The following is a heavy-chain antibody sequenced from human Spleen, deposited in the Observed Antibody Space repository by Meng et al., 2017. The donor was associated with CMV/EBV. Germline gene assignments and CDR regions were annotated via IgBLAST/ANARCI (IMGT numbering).Heavy chain of an antibody. V-gene: IGHV3-74*03. CDR1: GFTFRSDG. CDR3: TRDLHWNSVDY. Sequence: VQLVECGGGVLQPGGSLRLSWAASGFTFRSDGMHWVRQAPGKGLMWVSRINIDGSKTTHADSVKGRFTISRDNAKNTVYLQMNSLRAEDTAVYYCTRDLHWNSVDYWGQGTLVTVSS. CDR2: INIDGSKT. J-gene: IGHJ4*02. D-gene: IGHD1-7*01.